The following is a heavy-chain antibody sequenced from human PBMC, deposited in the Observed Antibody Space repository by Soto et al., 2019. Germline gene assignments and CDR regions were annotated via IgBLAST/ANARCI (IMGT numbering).Heavy chain of an antibody. CDR2: IFISAGT. CDR3: ARDYYGSGSYDNYYYYGMDV. D-gene: IGHD3-10*01. V-gene: IGHV4-4*07. CDR1: GGSICSYY. Sequence: SETLSLTCTVAGGSICSYYWSWIRQTARKGLELIGRIFISAGTNYNPSLKSRVTMSVDTSKNQFSLNLSSVTAPDTAVYYCARDYYGSGSYDNYYYYGMDVWGQGTTVTV. J-gene: IGHJ6*02.